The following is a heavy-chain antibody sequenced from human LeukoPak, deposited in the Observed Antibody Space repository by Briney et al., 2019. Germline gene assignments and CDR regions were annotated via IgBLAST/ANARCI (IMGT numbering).Heavy chain of an antibody. CDR2: IYTSGST. CDR1: GGSISSGSYY. V-gene: IGHV4-61*02. J-gene: IGHJ4*02. D-gene: IGHD6-6*01. Sequence: SETLSLTCTVSGGSISSGSYYWSWIRQPAGKGLEWIGRIYTSGSTNYNPSLKSRVTISVDTSKNQFSLKLSSVTAADTAVYYCATSIAARSPFDYWGQGTLVTVSS. CDR3: ATSIAARSPFDY.